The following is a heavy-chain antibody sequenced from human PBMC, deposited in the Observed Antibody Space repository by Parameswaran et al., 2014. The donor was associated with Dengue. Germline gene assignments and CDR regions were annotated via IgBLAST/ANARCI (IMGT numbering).Heavy chain of an antibody. D-gene: IGHD6-19*01. CDR2: IYYSGST. Sequence: AGGSLRLSCTVSGGSISSYYWSWIRQPPGKGLEWIGYIYYSGSTNYNPSLKSRVTISVDTSKNQFSLKLSSVTAADTAVYYCAREGGWGLVGRDGMDVWGQGTTVTVSS. CDR1: GGSISSYY. J-gene: IGHJ6*02. V-gene: IGHV4-59*01. CDR3: AREGGWGLVGRDGMDV.